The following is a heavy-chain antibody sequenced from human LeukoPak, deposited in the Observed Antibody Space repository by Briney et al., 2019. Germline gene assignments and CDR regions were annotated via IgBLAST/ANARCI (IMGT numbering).Heavy chain of an antibody. D-gene: IGHD4-17*01. J-gene: IGHJ4*02. CDR3: ARQTPYGDYVRPYFDY. Sequence: GRSLRLSCAASGFTFSSYGMHWVRQAPGKGLEWVAVISYDGSNKYYADSVKGRFTISRDNSKNTLYLRMNSLRAEDTAVYYCARQTPYGDYVRPYFDYWGQGTLVTVSS. V-gene: IGHV3-30*03. CDR2: ISYDGSNK. CDR1: GFTFSSYG.